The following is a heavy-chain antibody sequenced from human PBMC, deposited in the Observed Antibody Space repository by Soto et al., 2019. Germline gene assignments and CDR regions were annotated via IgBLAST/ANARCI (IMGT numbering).Heavy chain of an antibody. CDR2: INWKSDI. CDR3: AISQDRGGRTTFIY. D-gene: IGHD3-16*01. J-gene: IGHJ4*02. CDR1: GFTFDDNA. Sequence: PGGSLRLSCAVSGFTFDDNAMHWVRQAPEKGLGWVSGINWKSDIGYADSVKGRFTISRDKAENSLYLQMNSLRAEDTALYYCAISQDRGGRTTFIYWGQGTQVTVSS. V-gene: IGHV3-9*01.